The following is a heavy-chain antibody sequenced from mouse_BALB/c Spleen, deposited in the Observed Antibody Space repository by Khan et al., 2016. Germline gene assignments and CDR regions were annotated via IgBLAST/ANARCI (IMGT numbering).Heavy chain of an antibody. V-gene: IGHV3-1*02. Sequence: EVQLQESGPDLVRPSQSLSLTCTVTGYSITTFYNWHWIRQFPGNKLEWMGSLHFSGTTNYNPSLKSRFSIIRDTSKNQFFLQLKSVTTEDTATXYCARNYAYFDVWGAGTTVTVSS. D-gene: IGHD2-1*01. CDR1: GYSITTFYN. CDR2: LHFSGTT. J-gene: IGHJ1*01. CDR3: ARNYAYFDV.